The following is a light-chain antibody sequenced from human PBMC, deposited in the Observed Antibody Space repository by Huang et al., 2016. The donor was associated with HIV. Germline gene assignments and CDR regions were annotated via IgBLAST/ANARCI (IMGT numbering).Light chain of an antibody. CDR3: QQTGRSPWT. Sequence: IELTQSPGTLSLSPGERATLSCSASQSVNRNYVAWFQQKPGQAPRLLIYRASRRATGIPDKFSGSGSGTDFTLTIDRLEPEDLAFYYCQQTGRSPWTFGQGTKVEI. V-gene: IGKV3-20*01. CDR1: QSVNRNY. J-gene: IGKJ1*01. CDR2: RAS.